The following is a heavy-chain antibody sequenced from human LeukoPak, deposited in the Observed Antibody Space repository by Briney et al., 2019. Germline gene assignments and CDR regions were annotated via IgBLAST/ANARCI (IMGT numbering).Heavy chain of an antibody. J-gene: IGHJ4*02. D-gene: IGHD2-15*01. Sequence: ASVKVSCKASGYTFTRYDINWVGQATGQGLEWLGWVNTKSGNTGSAQNFQGRVTITRDTSISTAYMELNSLRSEDTAVYYCARVDGSPDYWGQGTLVTVSS. V-gene: IGHV1-8*03. CDR2: VNTKSGNT. CDR1: GYTFTRYD. CDR3: ARVDGSPDY.